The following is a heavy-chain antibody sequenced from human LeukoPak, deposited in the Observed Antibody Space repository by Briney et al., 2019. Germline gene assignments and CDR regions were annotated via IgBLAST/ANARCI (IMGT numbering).Heavy chain of an antibody. Sequence: PSETLSLTCTVSGGSISSYYWSWIRQPPGKGLEWIGYIYYSGSTNYNPSLKSRVTISVDTSKNQFSLKLSSVTAADTAVYYCARRYRKDGDHSYFDYWGQGTLVTVSS. V-gene: IGHV4-59*01. J-gene: IGHJ4*02. D-gene: IGHD4-17*01. CDR1: GGSISSYY. CDR2: IYYSGST. CDR3: ARRYRKDGDHSYFDY.